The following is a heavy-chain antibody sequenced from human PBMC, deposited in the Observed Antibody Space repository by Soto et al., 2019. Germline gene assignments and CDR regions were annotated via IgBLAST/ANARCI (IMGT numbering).Heavy chain of an antibody. J-gene: IGHJ5*02. Sequence: QVQLVQSGAEVKKPGASVKVSCKASGYTFTGYYMHWVRQAPGQGLEWMGWINPNSGGTNYAQKFQGRVTMTRDTSISTAYMELSRLRSDDTAVYYCARDQIDIVVVPAAILSWGDWFDPWGQGTLVTVSS. CDR2: INPNSGGT. V-gene: IGHV1-2*02. D-gene: IGHD2-2*02. CDR1: GYTFTGYY. CDR3: ARDQIDIVVVPAAILSWGDWFDP.